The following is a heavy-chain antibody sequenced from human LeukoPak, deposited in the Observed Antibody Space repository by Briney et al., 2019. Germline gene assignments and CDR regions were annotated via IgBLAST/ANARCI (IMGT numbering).Heavy chain of an antibody. V-gene: IGHV3-74*01. Sequence: PGGSLRLSCAGSGFTFSGYLMHWVRQAPGKGLVWISRINSDGSTTSYADSVKGRFTISRDNAKNTLYLQMNSLRAEDTAVYYCARGNYYGQDYWGQGTLVTVSS. CDR1: GFTFSGYL. J-gene: IGHJ4*02. D-gene: IGHD3-10*01. CDR2: INSDGSTT. CDR3: ARGNYYGQDY.